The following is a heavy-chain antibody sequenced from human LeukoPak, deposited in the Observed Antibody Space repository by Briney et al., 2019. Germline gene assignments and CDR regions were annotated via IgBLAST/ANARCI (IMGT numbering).Heavy chain of an antibody. J-gene: IGHJ4*02. CDR3: ARGTYYFDY. CDR2: ISTSSSII. CDR1: GFTFSSYS. Sequence: GSLRLSCAASGFTFSSYSMNWVRQAPGKGLEWVSYISTSSSIIYYADSVKGRFTISRGNAKNSLYLQMNSLRAEDTALYYCARGTYYFDYWGQGTLVTVSS. V-gene: IGHV3-48*01. D-gene: IGHD1/OR15-1a*01.